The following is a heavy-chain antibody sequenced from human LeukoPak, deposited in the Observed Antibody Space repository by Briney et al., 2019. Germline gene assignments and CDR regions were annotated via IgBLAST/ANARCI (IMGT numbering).Heavy chain of an antibody. CDR2: ISAYNGNT. V-gene: IGHV1-18*01. CDR3: ARVGTRSIAARFDY. Sequence: ASVKVSCKASGYTFTSYGISWVRQAPGQGLEWMGWISAYNGNTNYAQKVRGRVTMTTDTSTRTAYMELSRLRSDDTAVYYCARVGTRSIAARFDYWGQGTLVTVSS. J-gene: IGHJ4*02. CDR1: GYTFTSYG. D-gene: IGHD6-6*01.